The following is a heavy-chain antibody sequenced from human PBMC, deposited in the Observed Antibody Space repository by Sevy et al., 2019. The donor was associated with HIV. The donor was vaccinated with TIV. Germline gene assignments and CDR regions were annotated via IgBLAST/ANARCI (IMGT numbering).Heavy chain of an antibody. CDR3: AKDSEISAQIVVALRY. Sequence: GGSLRLSCADSGVTFSSYAMSWVRQAPGKGLEWVSTISGHGGSTYYAGAVKGRFTISRDNSKKMLYLQMNSLRAEDTAVYYCAKDSEISAQIVVALRYWGQGTQVTVSS. D-gene: IGHD3-22*01. CDR2: ISGHGGST. V-gene: IGHV3-23*01. J-gene: IGHJ4*02. CDR1: GVTFSSYA.